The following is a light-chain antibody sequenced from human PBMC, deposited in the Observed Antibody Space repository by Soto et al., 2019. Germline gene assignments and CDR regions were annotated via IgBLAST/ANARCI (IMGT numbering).Light chain of an antibody. CDR1: SSDVGGYNY. J-gene: IGLJ2*01. Sequence: QSALTQPASMSGSPGQSITISCTGTSSDVGGYNYVSWYQHHPGKAPKLMIYAVSNRPSGVSNRFSGSKSGDTASLTISGLQAEDEADYYCSSYTASITLVVFGGGTKLTVL. CDR3: SSYTASITLVV. V-gene: IGLV2-14*01. CDR2: AVS.